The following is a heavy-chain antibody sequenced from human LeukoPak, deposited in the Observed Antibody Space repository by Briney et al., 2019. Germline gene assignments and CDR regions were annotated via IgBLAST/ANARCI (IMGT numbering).Heavy chain of an antibody. Sequence: VASVKVSCKASGYSFPSYGISWVRQAPGQGPEWMGWISPYNDNTNYAQKLQGRATQTTDTSTSTAYMELRSLRSDDTAVYYCARHFYGSGTYYHFDYWGQGTLVTVSS. J-gene: IGHJ4*02. CDR3: ARHFYGSGTYYHFDY. V-gene: IGHV1-18*01. CDR2: ISPYNDNT. CDR1: GYSFPSYG. D-gene: IGHD3-10*01.